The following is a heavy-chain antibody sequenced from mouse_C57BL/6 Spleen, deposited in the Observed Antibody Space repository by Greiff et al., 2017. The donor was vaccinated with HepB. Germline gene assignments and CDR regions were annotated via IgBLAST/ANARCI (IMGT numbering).Heavy chain of an antibody. CDR2: IDPSDSYT. D-gene: IGHD1-1*01. V-gene: IGHV1-50*01. Sequence: VQLQQSGAELVKPGASVKLSCKASGYTFTSYWMQWVKQRPGQGLEWIGEIDPSDSYTNYNQKFKGKATLTVDTSSSTAYMQLSSLTSEDSAVYYCAREGTTVARFFDYWGQGTTLTVSS. CDR3: AREGTTVARFFDY. CDR1: GYTFTSYW. J-gene: IGHJ2*01.